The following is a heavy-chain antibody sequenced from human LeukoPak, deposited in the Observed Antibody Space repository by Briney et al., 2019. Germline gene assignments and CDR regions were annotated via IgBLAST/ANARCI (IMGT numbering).Heavy chain of an antibody. CDR3: ARGGIPTGPYYYFYYMDV. CDR2: ISSSSSYI. Sequence: GGSLRLSCAASGFTFSGYSMNWVRQAPGKGLEWVSSISSSSSYIYYADSVRGRFTISRDNAKNSLYLQMNSLRGEDAAVYSCARGGIPTGPYYYFYYMDVWGKGTAVAVSS. J-gene: IGHJ6*03. CDR1: GFTFSGYS. D-gene: IGHD3-10*01. V-gene: IGHV3-21*01.